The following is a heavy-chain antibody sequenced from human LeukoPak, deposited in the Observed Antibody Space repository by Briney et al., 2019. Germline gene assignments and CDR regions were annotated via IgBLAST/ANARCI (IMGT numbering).Heavy chain of an antibody. CDR2: MSPNSGKT. D-gene: IGHD1-26*01. J-gene: IGHJ3*02. CDR3: ARGGGTLLDAFDS. Sequence: ASVKVSCKACRYTFTSYDINWLRQATGQGLDWMGWMSPNSGKTGYAEKFQGRVTMTRNTSISTAYMELSSLKSEDTAGYYCARGGGTLLDAFDSWGEGTMVTVSS. CDR1: RYTFTSYD. V-gene: IGHV1-8*01.